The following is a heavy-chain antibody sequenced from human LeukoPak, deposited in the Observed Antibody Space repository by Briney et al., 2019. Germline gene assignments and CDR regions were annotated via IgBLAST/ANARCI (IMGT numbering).Heavy chain of an antibody. J-gene: IGHJ4*02. CDR1: GFTFSSYG. D-gene: IGHD3-10*01. CDR3: AKGSYYYGSGVSYYFDY. CDR2: IRYDGSNK. Sequence: GGSLRLSCAASGFTFSSYGMHWVRQAPGKGLEWVAFIRYDGSNKYYADSVKGRFTISRDNSKNTLYLQMNSLRAEDTAVYYCAKGSYYYGSGVSYYFDYWGQGTLVTVSS. V-gene: IGHV3-30*02.